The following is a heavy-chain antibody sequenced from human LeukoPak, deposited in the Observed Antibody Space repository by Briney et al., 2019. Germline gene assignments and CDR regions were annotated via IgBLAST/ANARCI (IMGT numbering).Heavy chain of an antibody. CDR2: ISSSSYI. CDR1: GFTFSSYS. Sequence: GGSLRLSCAASGFTFSSYSMNWVRQAPGKGLEWVSSISSSSYIYYADSVKGRFTISRDNAKNSLYLQMNSLRAENTAVYYCARDGLRYCSSTSCRRFDYWGQGTLVTVSS. V-gene: IGHV3-21*01. J-gene: IGHJ4*02. CDR3: ARDGLRYCSSTSCRRFDY. D-gene: IGHD2-2*01.